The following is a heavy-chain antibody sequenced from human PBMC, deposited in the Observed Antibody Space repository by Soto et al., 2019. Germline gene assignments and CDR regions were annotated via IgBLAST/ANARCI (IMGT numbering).Heavy chain of an antibody. D-gene: IGHD3-3*01. CDR3: ARVPPVDYDFWSGYYTGDYYYGMDV. CDR2: IIPIFGTA. J-gene: IGHJ6*02. CDR1: GGTFSSYA. Sequence: SVKVSCKASGGTFSSYAISWVRQAPGQGLEWMGGIIPIFGTANYAQKFQGRVTITADKSTSTAYMELSSLRSEDTAVYYCARVPPVDYDFWSGYYTGDYYYGMDVWG. V-gene: IGHV1-69*06.